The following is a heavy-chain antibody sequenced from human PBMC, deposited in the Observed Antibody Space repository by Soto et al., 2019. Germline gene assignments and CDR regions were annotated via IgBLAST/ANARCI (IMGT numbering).Heavy chain of an antibody. D-gene: IGHD6-19*01. J-gene: IGHJ6*02. V-gene: IGHV3-23*01. CDR3: ARALAVALPFFYGMDV. CDR2: TSGSGGST. CDR1: GFSFSSYD. Sequence: EVQLLESGGGLVQPGESLRLSCAASGFSFSSYDMSWVRQAPGKGLEWVSGTSGSGGSTYYADSVKGRFTISRDNSQNTLYLQMNSLRADDTALYYCARALAVALPFFYGMDVWGHGTTVTVSS.